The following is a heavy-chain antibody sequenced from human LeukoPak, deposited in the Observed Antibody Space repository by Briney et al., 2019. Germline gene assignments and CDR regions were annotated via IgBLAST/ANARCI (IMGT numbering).Heavy chain of an antibody. CDR1: GFTFSSYA. CDR3: ARTPYYYDKNGMDV. V-gene: IGHV3-23*01. D-gene: IGHD3-22*01. CDR2: ISGSGGST. Sequence: GGSPRLSCAASGFTFSSYAMSWVRQAPGKGLEWVSVISGSGGSTYYADSVKGRFTISRDNSKNTLYLQMNSLRAEDTAVYYCARTPYYYDKNGMDVWGQGTTVTVSS. J-gene: IGHJ6*02.